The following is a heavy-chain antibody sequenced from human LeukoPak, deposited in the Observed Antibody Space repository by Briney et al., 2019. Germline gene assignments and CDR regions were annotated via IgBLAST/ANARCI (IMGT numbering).Heavy chain of an antibody. V-gene: IGHV4-39*07. CDR1: GGSISTTSYF. CDR2: IYYSGTT. Sequence: SETLSLTCTVSGGSISTTSYFWAWIRQSPGEGLEWIGSIYYSGTTYYNSSLKSRVSISVETSKNHFSLKMSSLTAADTAVYYCARVYSSSHNWFDTWGQGTHVTVSS. CDR3: ARVYSSSHNWFDT. D-gene: IGHD6-13*01. J-gene: IGHJ5*02.